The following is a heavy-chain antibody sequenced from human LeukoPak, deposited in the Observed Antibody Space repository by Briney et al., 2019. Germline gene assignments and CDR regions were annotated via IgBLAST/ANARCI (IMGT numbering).Heavy chain of an antibody. D-gene: IGHD3-3*01. Sequence: GGSLRLSCAVSGFTFSSYDMHWVRQAPGKGLEWVSAIGTAGDTYYPGSVKGRFTISRENAKNSLYLQMNSLRAGDTAVYYCARGGRDFWSGYYGLYYFDYWGQGTLVTVSS. J-gene: IGHJ4*02. CDR2: IGTAGDT. V-gene: IGHV3-13*01. CDR3: ARGGRDFWSGYYGLYYFDY. CDR1: GFTFSSYD.